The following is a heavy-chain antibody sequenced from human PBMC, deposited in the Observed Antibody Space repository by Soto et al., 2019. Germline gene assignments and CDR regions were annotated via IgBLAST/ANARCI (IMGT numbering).Heavy chain of an antibody. CDR3: ARIEVGGTYVY. D-gene: IGHD1-26*01. Sequence: QVTLKESGPVLVKPTETLTLTCTVSGFSLSNAKMGVSWIRQPPGKALEWLAHIFSNDEKSYSTSLKSRLTISKDTSKSQVVLTMTNMDPVDTATYFCARIEVGGTYVYWGQGTLVTVSS. V-gene: IGHV2-26*01. J-gene: IGHJ4*02. CDR2: IFSNDEK. CDR1: GFSLSNAKMG.